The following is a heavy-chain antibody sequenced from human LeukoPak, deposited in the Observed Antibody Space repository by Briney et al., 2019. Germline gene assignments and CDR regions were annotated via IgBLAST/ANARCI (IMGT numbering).Heavy chain of an antibody. CDR3: ARGIRSIAARPSWFDP. CDR1: GGSFSGYY. D-gene: IGHD6-6*01. CDR2: IYYSGST. Sequence: SETLSLTCAVYGGSFSGYYWGWIRQPPGKGLEWIGSIYYSGSTYYNPSLKSRVTISVDTSKNQFSLKLSSVTAADTAVYYCARGIRSIAARPSWFDPWGQGTLVTVPS. J-gene: IGHJ5*02. V-gene: IGHV4-34*01.